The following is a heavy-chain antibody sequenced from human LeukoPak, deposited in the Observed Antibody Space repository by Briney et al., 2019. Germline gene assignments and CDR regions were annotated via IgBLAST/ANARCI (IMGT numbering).Heavy chain of an antibody. CDR3: ARAVTPLDIVVVPAARGGFVNWFDP. D-gene: IGHD2-2*03. J-gene: IGHJ5*02. Sequence: ASVKVSCKASGYTFTGYYMHWVRQAPGQGLEWMGWINPNSGGTNYAQKFQGRVTMTRDTSISTAYMELSRLRSDDAAVYYCARAVTPLDIVVVPAARGGFVNWFDPWGQGTLVTVSS. CDR2: INPNSGGT. V-gene: IGHV1-2*02. CDR1: GYTFTGYY.